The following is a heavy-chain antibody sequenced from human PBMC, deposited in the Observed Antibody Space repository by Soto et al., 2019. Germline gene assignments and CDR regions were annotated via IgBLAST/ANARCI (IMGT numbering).Heavy chain of an antibody. CDR1: GGSISSGGYY. D-gene: IGHD3-3*01. CDR2: IYYSGST. V-gene: IGHV4-31*03. Sequence: QVQLQESGPGLVKPSQTLSLXXTXSGGSISSGGYYWSWIRQHPGKGLEWIGYIYYSGSTYYNPSLKSRVTISVDTSKNQFSLKLSSVTAADTAVYYCARKPTQTYYDFWSGSDNWFDPWGQGTLVTVSS. CDR3: ARKPTQTYYDFWSGSDNWFDP. J-gene: IGHJ5*02.